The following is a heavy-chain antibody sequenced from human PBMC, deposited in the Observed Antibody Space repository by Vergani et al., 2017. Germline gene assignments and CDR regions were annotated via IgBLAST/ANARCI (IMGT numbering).Heavy chain of an antibody. CDR1: GFTFSSYS. J-gene: IGHJ3*02. Sequence: EVQLVESGGGLVKPGGSLRLSCAASGFTFSSYSMNWVRQAPGKGLEWVGRIKSKTDGGTTDYAAPVKGRFTISRDDSKNTLYLQMNSLKTEDTAVYYCTTGYRRYYDFWSGFDAFDIWGQGTMVTVSS. D-gene: IGHD3-3*01. CDR3: TTGYRRYYDFWSGFDAFDI. CDR2: IKSKTDGGTT. V-gene: IGHV3-15*01.